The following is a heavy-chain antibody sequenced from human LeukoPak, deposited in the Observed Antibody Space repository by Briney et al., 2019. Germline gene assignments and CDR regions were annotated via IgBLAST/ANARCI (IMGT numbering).Heavy chain of an antibody. V-gene: IGHV4-4*07. CDR3: ARDNFSILYNWFGP. J-gene: IGHJ5*02. Sequence: PSETLSLTCTVSGGSISSYYWSWIRQPPGKGLEWVGRIYTSGSTKHNPSSKSRVTITVDNTNNQLPPKLSSGTAADTAVYYWARDNFSILYNWFGPWGQGTLVTVSS. D-gene: IGHD4-11*01. CDR2: IYTSGST. CDR1: GGSISSYY.